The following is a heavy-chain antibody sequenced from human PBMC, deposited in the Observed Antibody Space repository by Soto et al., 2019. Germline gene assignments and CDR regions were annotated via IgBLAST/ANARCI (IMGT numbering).Heavy chain of an antibody. V-gene: IGHV3-11*01. CDR1: RFTFSDYQ. Sequence: SLKMSGAASRFTFSDYQMSLILQAPGKGLDWVSYISSSGDITYYADSVKGRFTISRDNAKNSLYLQMNSLRAEDTAVYYCARDLGYYAGSGYFDYWGQGTQVTFSS. CDR3: ARDLGYYAGSGYFDY. CDR2: ISSSGDIT. J-gene: IGHJ4*02. D-gene: IGHD3-22*01.